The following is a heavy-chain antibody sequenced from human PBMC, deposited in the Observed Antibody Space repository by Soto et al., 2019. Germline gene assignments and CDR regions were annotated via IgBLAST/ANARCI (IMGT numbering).Heavy chain of an antibody. D-gene: IGHD2-2*01. CDR2: ISSSSSTI. CDR1: GFTFSSYS. CDR3: ARREYQLLHYYYMDV. J-gene: IGHJ6*03. V-gene: IGHV3-48*04. Sequence: QPGGSLRLSCAASGFTFSSYSMNWVRQAPGKGLEWVSYISSSSSTIYYADSVKGRFTISRDNAKNSLYLQMNSLRAEDTAVYYCARREYQLLHYYYMDVWGKGTTVTVSS.